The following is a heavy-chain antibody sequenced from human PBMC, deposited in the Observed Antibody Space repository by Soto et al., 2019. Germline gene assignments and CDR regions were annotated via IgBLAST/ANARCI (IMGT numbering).Heavy chain of an antibody. V-gene: IGHV1-69*13. D-gene: IGHD3-3*01. J-gene: IGHJ6*02. CDR2: IIPIFGTA. CDR3: ARDVGFWSGYYEPEKSYYYYGMDV. CDR1: GGTFSSYA. Sequence: ALVKVSCKASGGTFSSYAISWVRQAPGQGLEWMGGIIPIFGTANYAQKFQGRVTITADESTSTAYMELSSLRSEDTAVYYCARDVGFWSGYYEPEKSYYYYGMDVWGQGTTVTVSS.